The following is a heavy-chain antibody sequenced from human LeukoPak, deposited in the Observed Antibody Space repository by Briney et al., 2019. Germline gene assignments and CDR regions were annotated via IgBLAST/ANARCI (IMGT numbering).Heavy chain of an antibody. Sequence: PGGSLRLSCAASGFALSSYVMSWVRQAPGKGLEWVSAISGSGTGTYYADSVKGRFTISRDNSKNTLYLQMNSLRAEDTAVYYCAKGELMVRGVIKAGIDYWGQGTLVTVSS. J-gene: IGHJ4*02. V-gene: IGHV3-23*01. D-gene: IGHD3-10*01. CDR2: ISGSGTGT. CDR1: GFALSSYV. CDR3: AKGELMVRGVIKAGIDY.